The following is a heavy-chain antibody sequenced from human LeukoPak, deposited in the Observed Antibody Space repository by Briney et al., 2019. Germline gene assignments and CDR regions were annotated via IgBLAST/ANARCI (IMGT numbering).Heavy chain of an antibody. CDR1: GGSISSYY. D-gene: IGHD6-13*01. Sequence: SETLSLTCTVSGGSISSYYWSWIRQPTGKGPEWIGRIYTSGSTNYNPSPKSRVTMSVDTSKNQFSLKLSSVTAADTAVYYCARDKSGIAAAGTDTLFDYWGQGTLVTVSS. CDR3: ARDKSGIAAAGTDTLFDY. J-gene: IGHJ4*02. CDR2: IYTSGST. V-gene: IGHV4-4*07.